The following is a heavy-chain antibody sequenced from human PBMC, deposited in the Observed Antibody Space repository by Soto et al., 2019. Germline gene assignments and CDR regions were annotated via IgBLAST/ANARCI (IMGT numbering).Heavy chain of an antibody. Sequence: PGGSMRVWWGAAGFTVSGHGMSWVRQAPGKGLEWVSVIYSGGSTYYADSVKGRFTISRDNSKNTLYLQMNSLRAEDTAVYYCARHHSSSLYYLGYRGQGTLVTGSS. J-gene: IGHJ4*02. CDR3: ARHHSSSLYYLGY. CDR2: IYSGGST. V-gene: IGHV3-66*04. CDR1: GFTVSGHG. D-gene: IGHD6-13*01.